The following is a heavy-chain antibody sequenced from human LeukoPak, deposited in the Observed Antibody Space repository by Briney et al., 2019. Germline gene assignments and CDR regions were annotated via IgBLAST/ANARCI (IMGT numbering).Heavy chain of an antibody. CDR3: ATRDSGWYLDY. Sequence: SETLSLTCAVSGGSIITSHWWNWVRQPPGKGLEWIGEIHHSGSTHYNPSLKSPVTISVDKSKNQFSLKLTSVTAADPAVYYCATRDSGWYLDYWGQGTLVTVSS. CDR1: GGSIITSHW. D-gene: IGHD6-19*01. J-gene: IGHJ4*02. V-gene: IGHV4-4*02. CDR2: IHHSGST.